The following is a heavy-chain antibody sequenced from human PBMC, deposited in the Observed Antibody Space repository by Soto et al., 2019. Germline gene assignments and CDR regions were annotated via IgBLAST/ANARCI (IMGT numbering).Heavy chain of an antibody. CDR3: ARDLVAYYYDSSGTYDAFDI. D-gene: IGHD3-22*01. Sequence: ASVKVSCKASGYTFTXXGXSXVRQAPGQGLEWMGWISAYNGNTNYAQKLQGRVTMTTDTSTSTAYMELRSLRSDDTAVYYCARDLVAYYYDSSGTYDAFDIWGQGTMVTVSS. J-gene: IGHJ3*02. CDR2: ISAYNGNT. CDR1: GYTFTXXG. V-gene: IGHV1-18*01.